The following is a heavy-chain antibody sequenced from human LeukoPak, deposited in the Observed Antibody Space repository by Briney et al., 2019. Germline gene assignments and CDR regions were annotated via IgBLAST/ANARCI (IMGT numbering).Heavy chain of an antibody. J-gene: IGHJ6*03. D-gene: IGHD6-13*01. CDR1: GYTFTGYY. V-gene: IGHV1-2*02. Sequence: ASVKVSCKASGYTFTGYYMHWVRQAPGQGLEWMGWINPNSGGTNYAQKFQGRVTMTRDTSISTAYMELSRLRSDDTAVYYCARVVSSWHSYYYYYMDVWGKGTTVTVSS. CDR2: INPNSGGT. CDR3: ARVVSSWHSYYYYYMDV.